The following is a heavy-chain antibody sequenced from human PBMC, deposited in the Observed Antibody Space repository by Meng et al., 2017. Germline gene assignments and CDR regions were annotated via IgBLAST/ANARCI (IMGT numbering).Heavy chain of an antibody. J-gene: IGHJ4*02. CDR3: ARAGVGYYDSSGPYSY. V-gene: IGHV4-4*02. D-gene: IGHD3-22*01. CDR1: GGSISSSNW. Sequence: QVQLQWSGPGLVKPSGTLSLSCAVPGGSISSSNWWSWVRQPPGKGLEWIGEIYHSGSTNYNPSLKSRVTISVDKSKNQFSLKLSSVTAADTAVYYCARAGVGYYDSSGPYSYWGQGTLVTVSS. CDR2: IYHSGST.